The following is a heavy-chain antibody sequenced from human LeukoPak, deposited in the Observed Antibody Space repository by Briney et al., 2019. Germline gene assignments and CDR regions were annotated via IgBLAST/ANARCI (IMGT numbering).Heavy chain of an antibody. CDR2: IRYDGSNK. Sequence: GGSLRLSCAASGFTFSSYGMHWVRQAPGKGLEWVAFIRYDGSNKYYADSVKGRFTISRDNSKNTLYLQMNSLRAEDTAVYYCASSPVPAATDYYYYYMDVWRKGTTVTVSS. D-gene: IGHD2-2*01. CDR1: GFTFSSYG. J-gene: IGHJ6*03. CDR3: ASSPVPAATDYYYYYMDV. V-gene: IGHV3-30*02.